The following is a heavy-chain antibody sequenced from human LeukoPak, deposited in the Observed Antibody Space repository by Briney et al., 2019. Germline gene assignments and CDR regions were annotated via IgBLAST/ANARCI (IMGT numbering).Heavy chain of an antibody. CDR2: ISSSSSYI. CDR1: GFTFSSYS. J-gene: IGHJ3*02. Sequence: GGSLRLSCAASGFTFSSYSMNWVREAPGKGLEWGSSISSSSSYIYYADSVKGRFTISRDNDKHSLYLQMTSMRDEDTAVYYCARDRGRSYCSGGSCYSFAFDIWGKGTMVTVSS. V-gene: IGHV3-21*01. CDR3: ARDRGRSYCSGGSCYSFAFDI. D-gene: IGHD2-15*01.